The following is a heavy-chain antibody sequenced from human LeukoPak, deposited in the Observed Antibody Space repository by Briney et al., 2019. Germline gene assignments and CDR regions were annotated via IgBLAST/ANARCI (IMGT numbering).Heavy chain of an antibody. J-gene: IGHJ4*02. CDR2: ISLRGRT. CDR3: SRESGPFCPFGY. CDR1: GFTFDDYG. D-gene: IGHD1-26*01. Sequence: GSLRLSCAASGFTFDDYGMSWVRQPPGQGLEWIGEISLRGRTNYNPSLNSRVTMSLDESKNQLSLNLTSVTAADTAIYYCSRESGPFCPFGYWGQGTLVTVPS. V-gene: IGHV4-4*02.